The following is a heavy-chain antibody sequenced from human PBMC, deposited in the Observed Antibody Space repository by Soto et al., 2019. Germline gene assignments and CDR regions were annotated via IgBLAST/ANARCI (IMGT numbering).Heavy chain of an antibody. J-gene: IGHJ4*02. CDR3: ARDYGVLLTGPTFDY. CDR1: GFTFSSYA. V-gene: IGHV3-23*01. CDR2: ISGSGGST. Sequence: EVQLLESGGGLVQPGGSLRLSCAASGFTFSSYAMSWVRQAPGKGLEWVSAISGSGGSTYYADSVKGRFTISRDNSKNTLYLQMNSLRAEDTAVYYCARDYGVLLTGPTFDYWGQGTLVTVSS. D-gene: IGHD4-17*01.